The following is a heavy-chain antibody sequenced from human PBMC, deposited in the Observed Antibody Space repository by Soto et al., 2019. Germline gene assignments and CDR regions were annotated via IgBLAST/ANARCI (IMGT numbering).Heavy chain of an antibody. CDR2: ISAYNGNT. CDR1: GYTFTSYG. J-gene: IGHJ2*01. Sequence: QVPLVQSGAEVKKPGASVKVSCKASGYTFTSYGISWVRQAPGQGLEWMGWISAYNGNTNYAQKLQGRVTMTTDTSTSTAYMELRSLRSDDTAVYYCARAIGATSVVVAYYWYFDLWGRGTLVTVSS. V-gene: IGHV1-18*01. D-gene: IGHD2-15*01. CDR3: ARAIGATSVVVAYYWYFDL.